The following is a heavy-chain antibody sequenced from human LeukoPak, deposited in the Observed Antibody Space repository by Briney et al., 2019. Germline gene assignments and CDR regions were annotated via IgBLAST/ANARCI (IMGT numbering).Heavy chain of an antibody. V-gene: IGHV1-2*02. J-gene: IGHJ4*02. CDR2: INPDSGGT. CDR1: GYTFTGYF. Sequence: GASVKVSCKASGYTFTGYFMHWVRQAPGQGLEWMGWINPDSGGTNYAQRFQGRVTMTRDTSITTAYMELSSLRSDDTAVYYCACELSNRENFDYWGQGTLVTVSS. D-gene: IGHD1-26*01. CDR3: ACELSNRENFDY.